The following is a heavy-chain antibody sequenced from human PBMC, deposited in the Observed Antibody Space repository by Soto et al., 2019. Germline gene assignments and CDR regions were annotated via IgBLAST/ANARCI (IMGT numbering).Heavy chain of an antibody. Sequence: QVQLVQSGAEVKKPGSSVKVSCKASGGTFSSYAISWVRQAPGQGLEWMGGIIPIFGTANYAQKFQGRFTITADEATSTAYMELSSLRSEDTAVYYCARGCSGGSCYWSWFDPWGQGTLVTVSS. J-gene: IGHJ5*02. D-gene: IGHD2-15*01. V-gene: IGHV1-69*01. CDR3: ARGCSGGSCYWSWFDP. CDR2: IIPIFGTA. CDR1: GGTFSSYA.